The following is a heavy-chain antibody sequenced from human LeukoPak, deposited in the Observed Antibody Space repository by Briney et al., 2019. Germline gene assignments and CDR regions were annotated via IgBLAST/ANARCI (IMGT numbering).Heavy chain of an antibody. V-gene: IGHV3-23*01. CDR2: ISGSGGST. Sequence: GGSLRLSCAASGFTFSSYAMSWVRQAPGKGLEWVSAISGSGGSTYYADSVKGRFTISRDNSKNTLYLQMNSLRAEDTAVYYCAKSVVRFCSGGSCYYFDYWGQGTLVTVSS. CDR3: AKSVVRFCSGGSCYYFDY. CDR1: GFTFSSYA. D-gene: IGHD2-15*01. J-gene: IGHJ4*02.